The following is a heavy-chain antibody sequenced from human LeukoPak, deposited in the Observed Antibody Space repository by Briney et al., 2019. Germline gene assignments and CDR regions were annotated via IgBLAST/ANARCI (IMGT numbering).Heavy chain of an antibody. J-gene: IGHJ4*02. V-gene: IGHV3-30*02. Sequence: GGSLRLSCAASGFTFSSYGMHWVRQAPGKGLEWVTFIQYDGNNKYYADSVKGRFTISRDNSKNTLYLQMNSLRAEDTAVYYCAKVGTGAAAGTFDYWGQGTLVAVSS. CDR1: GFTFSSYG. CDR2: IQYDGNNK. CDR3: AKVGTGAAAGTFDY. D-gene: IGHD6-13*01.